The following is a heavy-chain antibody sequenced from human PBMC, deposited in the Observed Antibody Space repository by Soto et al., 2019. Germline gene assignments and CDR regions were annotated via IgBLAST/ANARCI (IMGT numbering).Heavy chain of an antibody. CDR1: GYTFTGYY. J-gene: IGHJ6*02. V-gene: IGHV1-2*02. Sequence: ASVKVSCKASGYTFTGYYMHWVRQAPGQGLEWMGWINPNSGGTNYAQKFQGRVTMTRDTSISTAYMELSRLRSDDTAVYYCARDDCSSTSCYLPYGMDVWGQGTTVTVSS. CDR2: INPNSGGT. CDR3: ARDDCSSTSCYLPYGMDV. D-gene: IGHD2-2*01.